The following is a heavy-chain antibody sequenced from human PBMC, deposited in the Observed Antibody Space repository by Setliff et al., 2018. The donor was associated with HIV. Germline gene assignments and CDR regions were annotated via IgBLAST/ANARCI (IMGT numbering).Heavy chain of an antibody. J-gene: IGHJ3*02. Sequence: PSETLSLTCTVSGGSVRRSTSYWGWIRQPPGKGLEWIGSVYYSGTTYSNPSLKSRVTISVDTSKNQFSLRLTSVTAADTAVYYCARRPMVVAAVDAFDIWGQGAMVTVSS. D-gene: IGHD2-15*01. V-gene: IGHV4-39*01. CDR2: VYYSGTT. CDR1: GGSVRRSTSY. CDR3: ARRPMVVAAVDAFDI.